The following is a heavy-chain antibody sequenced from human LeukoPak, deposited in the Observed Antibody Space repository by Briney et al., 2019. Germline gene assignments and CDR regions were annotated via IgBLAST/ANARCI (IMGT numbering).Heavy chain of an antibody. Sequence: PGGSLRLSCAASGFTFSSYGMHWVRQAPGKGLEWVAFIRYDGSNKYYADSVKGRFTISRDNSKNTLYLQMNSLRAEDTAAYYCAKDPGYSYGFFDYWGQGTLVTVSS. J-gene: IGHJ4*02. V-gene: IGHV3-30*02. CDR3: AKDPGYSYGFFDY. CDR2: IRYDGSNK. CDR1: GFTFSSYG. D-gene: IGHD5-18*01.